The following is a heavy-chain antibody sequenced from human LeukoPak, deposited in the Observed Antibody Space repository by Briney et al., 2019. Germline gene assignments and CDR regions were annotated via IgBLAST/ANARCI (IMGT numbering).Heavy chain of an antibody. Sequence: SETLSLTCTVSGGSISSYYWSWIRQPPGKGLEWIGYIYYSGSTNYNPSLKSRVTISVDTSKNQFSLELSSVTAADTAVYYCARTSEGYCSGGSCWDFYYYMDVWGKGTTVTVSS. CDR2: IYYSGST. V-gene: IGHV4-59*01. D-gene: IGHD2-15*01. CDR3: ARTSEGYCSGGSCWDFYYYMDV. J-gene: IGHJ6*03. CDR1: GGSISSYY.